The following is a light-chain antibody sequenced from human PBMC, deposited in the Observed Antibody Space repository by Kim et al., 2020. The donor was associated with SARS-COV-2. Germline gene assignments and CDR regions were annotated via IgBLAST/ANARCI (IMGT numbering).Light chain of an antibody. J-gene: IGLJ2*01. Sequence: GQRVTISWYGSTSNIGGNSVHWYQLLPGTAPRPLIFDNTNRPSGVPGRFSGSKSGSSASLAITGLQSEDEGDYYCQSYDSSLTALVFGGGTQLTVL. V-gene: IGLV1-40*01. CDR3: QSYDSSLTALV. CDR2: DNT. CDR1: TSNIGGNS.